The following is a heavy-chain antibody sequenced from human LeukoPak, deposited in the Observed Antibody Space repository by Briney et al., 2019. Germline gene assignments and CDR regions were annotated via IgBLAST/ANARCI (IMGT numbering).Heavy chain of an antibody. CDR1: GFTFSSYA. V-gene: IGHV3-30*04. CDR3: ASGKYRYGDNWFDP. Sequence: GGSLRLSCAASGFTFSSYAMHWVRQAPGKGLEWVAVISYDGSNKYYADSVKGRFTISRDNSKNTLYLQMNSLRAEDTAVYFCASGKYRYGDNWFDPWGQGTLVTVSS. D-gene: IGHD5-18*01. CDR2: ISYDGSNK. J-gene: IGHJ5*02.